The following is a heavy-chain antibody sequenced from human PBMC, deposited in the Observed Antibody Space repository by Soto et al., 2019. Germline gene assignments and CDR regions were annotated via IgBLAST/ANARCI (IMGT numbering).Heavy chain of an antibody. D-gene: IGHD4-4*01. CDR3: ARAGYSNYLGAFDI. Sequence: QVQLQESGPGLVKPSETLSLTCTVSGVSISGYYWCWIRQPAGKGLEWIGRIYSSGSTNYNPSLKSRVTMSVDTSKNQFSLKLTSVTAADTAVYYCARAGYSNYLGAFDIGGQGTMVTVSS. CDR1: GVSISGYY. V-gene: IGHV4-4*07. CDR2: IYSSGST. J-gene: IGHJ3*02.